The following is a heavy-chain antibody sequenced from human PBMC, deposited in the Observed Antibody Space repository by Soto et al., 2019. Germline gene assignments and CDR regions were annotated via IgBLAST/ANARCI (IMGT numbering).Heavy chain of an antibody. CDR1: GYTFSGYY. CDR2: INPNSGGT. Sequence: GASVKVSCKASGYTFSGYYIHWLRQAPGQGLEWMGWINPNSGGTNYPQKFQGRVTVTRDTPTSTAYMELSRLTSDDTAVYYCARSLTEGYCTITGCYTRPLYGMDVWGQGTTVTVSS. V-gene: IGHV1-2*02. J-gene: IGHJ6*02. D-gene: IGHD2-2*02. CDR3: ARSLTEGYCTITGCYTRPLYGMDV.